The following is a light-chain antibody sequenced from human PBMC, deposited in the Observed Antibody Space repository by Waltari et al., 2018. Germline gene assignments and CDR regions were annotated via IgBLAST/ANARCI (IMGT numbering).Light chain of an antibody. V-gene: IGLV1-40*01. Sequence: QSVLTQPPSVSGAPGQRVTISCTGSSSNIGAGFDVHWYQQPPGTAPKLLIFGNNNRPAGVPDRFSGSKSGTSASLAITGLQAEDEADYYCQSYDNSLFVVFGGGTKLTVL. CDR2: GNN. J-gene: IGLJ2*01. CDR3: QSYDNSLFVV. CDR1: SSNIGAGFD.